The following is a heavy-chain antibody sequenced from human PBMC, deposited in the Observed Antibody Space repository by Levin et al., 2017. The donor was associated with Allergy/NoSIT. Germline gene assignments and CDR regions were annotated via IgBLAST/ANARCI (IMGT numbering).Heavy chain of an antibody. Sequence: LSLTCVTSGFTFRNTWMSWVRQAPGKGLEWVASIKQDGSEKYYVDSVKGRFTISRDNAKNSLYLQMNSLRAEDTAVYYCVVGGTTFSYWGQGTLATVSS. J-gene: IGHJ4*02. V-gene: IGHV3-7*01. CDR2: IKQDGSEK. CDR1: GFTFRNTW. D-gene: IGHD1-26*01. CDR3: VVGGTTFSY.